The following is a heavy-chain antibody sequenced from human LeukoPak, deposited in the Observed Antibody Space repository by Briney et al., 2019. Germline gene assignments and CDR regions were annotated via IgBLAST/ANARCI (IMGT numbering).Heavy chain of an antibody. CDR3: ARGRYYYDSSGYEAFDI. CDR2: INSDGSTT. V-gene: IGHV3-74*01. CDR1: GFTFSNYW. Sequence: GGSLRLSCAASGFTFSNYWMHWVRQAPGKGLVWVSRINSDGSTTSYADSVKGRFTISRDNAKNTLYLQMNSLRAEDTAVYYCARGRYYYDSSGYEAFDIWGQGTMVTVSS. D-gene: IGHD3-22*01. J-gene: IGHJ3*02.